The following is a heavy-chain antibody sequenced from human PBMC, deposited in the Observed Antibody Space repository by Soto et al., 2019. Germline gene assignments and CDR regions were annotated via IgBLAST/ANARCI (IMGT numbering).Heavy chain of an antibody. D-gene: IGHD4-17*01. CDR2: FDPDEAET. J-gene: IGHJ5*02. CDR3: TTYHGDYSFDH. Sequence: QVQLVQSGAEVKKPGASVKVSCKVSGYTLNEVAMHWVRQAPGKGLERLGGFDPDEAETIYAQHFQGRVTMTEDTSTDTVYMELSSLRSEDTALYFCTTYHGDYSFDHWGQGTLVTVSS. CDR1: GYTLNEVA. V-gene: IGHV1-24*01.